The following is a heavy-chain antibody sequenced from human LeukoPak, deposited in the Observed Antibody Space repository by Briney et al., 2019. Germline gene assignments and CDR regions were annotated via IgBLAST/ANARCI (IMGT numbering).Heavy chain of an antibody. D-gene: IGHD3-10*01. CDR2: IIPIFGTA. CDR1: GGTFSSYA. V-gene: IGHV1-69*13. CDR3: ARVYSGNYYGSGSYYNALDY. Sequence: SVKVSCEASGGTFSSYAISWVRQAPGQGLEWMGGIIPIFGTANYAQKFQGRVTITADESTSTAYMELSSLRSEDTAVYYCARVYSGNYYGSGSYYNALDYWGQGTLVTVSS. J-gene: IGHJ4*02.